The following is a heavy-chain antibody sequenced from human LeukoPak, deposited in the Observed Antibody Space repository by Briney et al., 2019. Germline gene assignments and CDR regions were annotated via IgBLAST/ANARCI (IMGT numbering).Heavy chain of an antibody. CDR1: GYTFTKYY. V-gene: IGHV1-2*02. CDR3: ARANSYDNNGYSPELRY. J-gene: IGHJ4*02. CDR2: SDPKTGAT. D-gene: IGHD3-22*01. Sequence: ASVKVSCKASGYTFTKYYIHWLRQAPGQGFEWMGWSDPKTGATKYEHFLGRVTMTSDTSSRTAYMELTSLTFDDTAIYYCARANSYDNNGYSPELRYWGQGTLVTVSS.